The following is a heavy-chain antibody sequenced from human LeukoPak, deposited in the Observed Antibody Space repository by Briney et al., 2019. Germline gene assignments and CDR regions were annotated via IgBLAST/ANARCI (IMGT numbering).Heavy chain of an antibody. Sequence: SGTLSHTLAVYGGSFSGYHWSWIRPPPGKGLEWIGEINNSGSTNYNPSLKCRVTISVDTSKNQFSLKLSCVTAADTAVYYCARGGCSSTSCYAVLDAFDVGGQGTMVTVSS. D-gene: IGHD2-2*01. CDR2: INNSGST. J-gene: IGHJ3*01. V-gene: IGHV4-34*01. CDR3: ARGGCSSTSCYAVLDAFDV. CDR1: GGSFSGYH.